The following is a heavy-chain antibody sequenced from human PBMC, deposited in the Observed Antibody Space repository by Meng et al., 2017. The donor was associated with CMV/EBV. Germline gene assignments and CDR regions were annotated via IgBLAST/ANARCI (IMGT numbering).Heavy chain of an antibody. CDR2: IVVGSGNT. D-gene: IGHD2-2*01. CDR1: GFTFTSSA. CDR3: AADIGVVPAATSGDY. V-gene: IGHV1-58*01. J-gene: IGHJ4*02. Sequence: SVKVSCKASGFTFTSSAVQWVRQARGQRLEWIGWIVVGSGNTNYAQKFQERVTITRDMSTSTAYMELSSLRSEDTAVYYCAADIGVVPAATSGDYWGQGTLVTVSS.